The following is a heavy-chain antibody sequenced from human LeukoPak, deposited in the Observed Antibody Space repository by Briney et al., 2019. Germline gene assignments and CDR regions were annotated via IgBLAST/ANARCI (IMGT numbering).Heavy chain of an antibody. Sequence: PSETLSLTCTVSGGSISSSSYYWGWIRQPPGKGLEWIGSIYYSGSTYYNPSLKSRVTISVDTSKNQFSLKLSSVTAADTAVYYCARTSYYDSSGFFFDYWGQGALVTVSS. D-gene: IGHD3-22*01. J-gene: IGHJ4*02. CDR3: ARTSYYDSSGFFFDY. V-gene: IGHV4-39*01. CDR1: GGSISSSSYY. CDR2: IYYSGST.